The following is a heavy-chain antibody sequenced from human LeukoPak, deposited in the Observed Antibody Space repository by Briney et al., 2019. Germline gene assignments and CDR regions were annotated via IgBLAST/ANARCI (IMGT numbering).Heavy chain of an antibody. CDR1: GFTFSSYG. Sequence: GGTLRLSCAASGFTFSSYGMSWVRQAPGKGLEWVSAISGSGGSTYYADSVKGRFTISRDNAKNSLYLQMNSLRAEDTALCFCASGIRERGFDYWGQGTLVTVSS. V-gene: IGHV3-23*01. CDR2: ISGSGGST. J-gene: IGHJ4*02. CDR3: ASGIRERGFDY. D-gene: IGHD1-1*01.